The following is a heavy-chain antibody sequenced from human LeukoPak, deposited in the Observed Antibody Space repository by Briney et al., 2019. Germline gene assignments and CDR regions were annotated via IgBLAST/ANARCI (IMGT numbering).Heavy chain of an antibody. CDR3: ASLTMIVVP. V-gene: IGHV4-34*01. CDR2: INHSGST. CDR1: GGSFSGYY. Sequence: SETLSLACAVYGGSFSGYYWSWIRQPPGKGLEWIGEINHSGSTNYNPSLKSRATISVDTSKNQFSLKLSSVTAADTAAYYCASLTMIVVPWGQGTLVTVSS. J-gene: IGHJ5*02. D-gene: IGHD3-22*01.